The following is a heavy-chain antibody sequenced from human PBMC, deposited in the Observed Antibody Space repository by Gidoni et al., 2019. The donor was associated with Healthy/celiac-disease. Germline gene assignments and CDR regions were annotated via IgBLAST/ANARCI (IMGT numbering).Heavy chain of an antibody. CDR1: GFTFSSHS. Sequence: EVQLVDSGGGLVKPGGSLRLSCAASGFTFSSHSMNWVRQAPGKGLECVSSISRSSNYIYYADSVKGRFTISRDNAKNSLYLQMNSLRAEDTAVYYCAREEGARYYYYYYGMDVWGQGTTVTVSS. J-gene: IGHJ6*02. CDR2: ISRSSNYI. V-gene: IGHV3-21*01. CDR3: AREEGARYYYYYYGMDV. D-gene: IGHD1-26*01.